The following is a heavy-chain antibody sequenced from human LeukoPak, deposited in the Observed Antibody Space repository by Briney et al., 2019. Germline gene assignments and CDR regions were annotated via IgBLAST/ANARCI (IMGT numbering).Heavy chain of an antibody. D-gene: IGHD3-10*01. CDR2: IYYSGST. CDR3: ARGRAAGDFDY. J-gene: IGHJ4*02. V-gene: IGHV4-34*01. CDR1: GGSFSGYY. Sequence: SEALSLTCAVYGGSFSGYYWSWIRQPPGKGLEWIGSIYYSGSTYYNPSLKSRVTISVDTSKNQFSLKLSSVTAADTAVYYCARGRAAGDFDYWGQGTLVTVSS.